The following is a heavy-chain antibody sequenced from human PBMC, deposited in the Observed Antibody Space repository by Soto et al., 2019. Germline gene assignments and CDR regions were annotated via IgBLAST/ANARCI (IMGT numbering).Heavy chain of an antibody. J-gene: IGHJ1*01. D-gene: IGHD4-17*01. CDR2: LNPNSGNT. CDR3: ARSTNDYGDQH. V-gene: IGHV1-8*01. CDR1: GYTFTSYD. Sequence: QVQLVQSGDEVKKPGASVKVSCKASGYTFTSYDINWLRQATGQGLEWMGGLNPNSGNTGYAQKFEGRVTMTRNTSISTAYMEMSSLRSEDPAVYYCARSTNDYGDQHWGQGTLVTVSS.